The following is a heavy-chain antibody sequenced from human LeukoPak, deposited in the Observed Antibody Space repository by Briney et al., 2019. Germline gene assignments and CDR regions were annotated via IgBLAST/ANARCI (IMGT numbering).Heavy chain of an antibody. J-gene: IGHJ4*02. V-gene: IGHV3-23*01. CDR2: ISGSGGST. CDR3: AKVPQWSSFRFFDY. Sequence: GGSLRLSCAASGFTFSSYGMSWVRQAPGKGLEWVSAISGSGGSTYYADSVKGRFTISRDNSKNTLYLQMNSLRAEDRAVYYCAKVPQWSSFRFFDYWGQGTLVTVSS. D-gene: IGHD6-13*01. CDR1: GFTFSSYG.